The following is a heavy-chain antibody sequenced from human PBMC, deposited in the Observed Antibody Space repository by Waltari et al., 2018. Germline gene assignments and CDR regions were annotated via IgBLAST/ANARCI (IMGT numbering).Heavy chain of an antibody. V-gene: IGHV4-59*01. Sequence: QVQLQESGPGLVKPSETLSLTCTVSGGSLSSYYWSWIRQPPGKGLEWIGYIYYSGSTNYNPSLKSRVTISVDTSKNQFSLKLSSVTAADTAVYYCAGSSGWSRWFDYWGQGTLVTVSS. CDR1: GGSLSSYY. CDR3: AGSSGWSRWFDY. CDR2: IYYSGST. D-gene: IGHD6-19*01. J-gene: IGHJ4*02.